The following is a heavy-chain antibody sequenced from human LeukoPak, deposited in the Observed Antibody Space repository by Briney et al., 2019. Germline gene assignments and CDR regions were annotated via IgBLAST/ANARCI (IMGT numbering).Heavy chain of an antibody. J-gene: IGHJ4*02. CDR1: GYTFTGYY. Sequence: ASVKVSCKASGYTFTGYYMHWVRQAPGQGLEWMGIINPSGGSTSYAQKFQGRVTMTRDTSTSTVYMELSSLRSEDTAVYYCARSENSGYGGEYFDYWGQGTLVTVSS. D-gene: IGHD5-12*01. CDR2: INPSGGST. CDR3: ARSENSGYGGEYFDY. V-gene: IGHV1-46*01.